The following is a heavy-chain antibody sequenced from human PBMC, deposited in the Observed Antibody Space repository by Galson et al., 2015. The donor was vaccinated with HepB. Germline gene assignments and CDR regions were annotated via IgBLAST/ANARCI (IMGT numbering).Heavy chain of an antibody. D-gene: IGHD6-6*01. CDR3: ARDIPLGEAARQNYYYYGMDV. CDR2: ISAYNGNT. Sequence: SVKVSCKASGYTFTSYGISWVRQAPGQGLEWMGWISAYNGNTNYAQKLQGRVTMTTDTSTSTAYMELRSLRSDDTAVYYCARDIPLGEAARQNYYYYGMDVWGQGTTVTVSS. V-gene: IGHV1-18*04. J-gene: IGHJ6*02. CDR1: GYTFTSYG.